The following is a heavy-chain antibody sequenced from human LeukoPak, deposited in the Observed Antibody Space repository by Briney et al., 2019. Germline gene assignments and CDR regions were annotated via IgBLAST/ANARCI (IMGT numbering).Heavy chain of an antibody. V-gene: IGHV3-23*01. CDR3: VIWGDYDVLTGYYVPDY. D-gene: IGHD3-9*01. Sequence: GASLRLSCVASGFTFSNYAMSWVRQAPGKGLEWVSAITGSGTSTYYADSLKGRSTISRDNSKNTVFLQMNSLRHEDTAIYYCVIWGDYDVLTGYYVPDYWGQGTLVTVSS. J-gene: IGHJ4*02. CDR1: GFTFSNYA. CDR2: ITGSGTST.